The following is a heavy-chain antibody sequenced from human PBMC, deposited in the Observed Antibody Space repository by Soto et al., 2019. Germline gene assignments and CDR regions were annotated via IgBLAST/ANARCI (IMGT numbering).Heavy chain of an antibody. V-gene: IGHV1-24*01. CDR3: GGYSSSYGYFDY. CDR2: FDPEDGET. D-gene: IGHD6-6*01. Sequence: ASVKVSCKVSGYTLTELSMHWVRQAPGKGLEWMGGFDPEDGETIYAQKFQGRVTMTEDTSTDTAYMELSSLRSEDTAVYYCGGYSSSYGYFDYWGQGTLVTVSS. J-gene: IGHJ4*02. CDR1: GYTLTELS.